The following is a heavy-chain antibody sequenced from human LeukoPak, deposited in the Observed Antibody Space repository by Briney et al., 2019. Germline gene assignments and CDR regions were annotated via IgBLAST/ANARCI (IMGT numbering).Heavy chain of an antibody. V-gene: IGHV4-34*01. CDR1: GGSFSGYY. D-gene: IGHD3-10*01. CDR3: ARGSGWYYYGWGRLGYFDL. CDR2: INHSGST. Sequence: SETLSLTCAVYGGSFSGYYWSWIRQPPGKGLEWIGEINHSGSTNYNPSLKSRVTISVDTSKNQFSLRLSSVTAADTAVYYCARGSGWYYYGWGRLGYFDLWGRGPRVTVSS. J-gene: IGHJ2*01.